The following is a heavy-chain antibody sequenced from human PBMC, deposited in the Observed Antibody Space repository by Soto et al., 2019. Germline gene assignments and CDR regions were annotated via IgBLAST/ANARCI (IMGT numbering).Heavy chain of an antibody. CDR1: GFTFSVFG. V-gene: IGHV3-30*18. CDR2: ISYEGNNK. CDR3: AKTITLSPSDDSRGRGALIDH. Sequence: QVHLVESGGGVVQPGGSLRLSCAASGFTFSVFGMHWVRQPPGKGPEWVAVISYEGNNKHYADSVKGRFSISRDNAKNTLSLLMDSLRPEDTALYCCAKTITLSPSDDSRGRGALIDHWGQGTLVTVSS. J-gene: IGHJ4*02. D-gene: IGHD6-19*01.